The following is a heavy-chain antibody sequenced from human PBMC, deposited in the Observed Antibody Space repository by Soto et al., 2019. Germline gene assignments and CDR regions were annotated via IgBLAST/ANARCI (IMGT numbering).Heavy chain of an antibody. Sequence: ASVKVSCKASGYTFTSYGISWVRQAPGQGLEWMGWISAYNGNTNYAQKLQGRVTMTTDTSTSTAYMELRSLRSDDTAVYYCARAEPTYYDFWSGYYYYYGMDVWGQGTTVTVSS. CDR2: ISAYNGNT. CDR1: GYTFTSYG. J-gene: IGHJ6*02. V-gene: IGHV1-18*04. D-gene: IGHD3-3*01. CDR3: ARAEPTYYDFWSGYYYYYGMDV.